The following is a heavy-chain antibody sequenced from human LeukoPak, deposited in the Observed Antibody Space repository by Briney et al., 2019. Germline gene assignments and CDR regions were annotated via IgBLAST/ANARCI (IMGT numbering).Heavy chain of an antibody. CDR1: GFNFNKYD. J-gene: IGHJ4*02. D-gene: IGHD6-19*01. CDR2: ITGRSDKT. Sequence: GGSLRLSCAASGFNFNKYDMTWARQAPGKGLEWVSTITGRSDKTYYTDSVKGRFVPSRDNSKDTLYLQMNSLRAEDTALYYCAKGGWLDDLGQGALVTVSP. CDR3: AKGGWLDD. V-gene: IGHV3-23*01.